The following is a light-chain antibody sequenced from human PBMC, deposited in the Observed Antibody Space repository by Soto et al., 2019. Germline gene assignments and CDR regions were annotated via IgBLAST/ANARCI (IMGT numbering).Light chain of an antibody. Sequence: DIQMTQSPSSLSVSVGDRVTITCRASQSIITYLNWYQQKPGKAPELLIYGASSLQTGVPSRFSGSGSGTDFTLTITSLQPEDFAVYYCQQYNNWLSITFGQGTRLEIK. CDR1: QSIITY. CDR2: GAS. V-gene: IGKV1-39*01. CDR3: QQYNNWLSIT. J-gene: IGKJ5*01.